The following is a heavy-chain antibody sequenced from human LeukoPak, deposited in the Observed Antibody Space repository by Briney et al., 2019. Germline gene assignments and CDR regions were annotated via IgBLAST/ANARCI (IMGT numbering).Heavy chain of an antibody. D-gene: IGHD6-13*01. V-gene: IGHV4-59*01. CDR2: ISYSGST. Sequence: SETLSLTCTVSGGSISSYYWSWIRQPPGKGLEWIGYISYSGSTNYNPSLKSRVTISVDTSRNQFSLKLSSVTAADTAVYYCARDARAGNFDYWGQGILVTVSS. J-gene: IGHJ4*02. CDR3: ARDARAGNFDY. CDR1: GGSISSYY.